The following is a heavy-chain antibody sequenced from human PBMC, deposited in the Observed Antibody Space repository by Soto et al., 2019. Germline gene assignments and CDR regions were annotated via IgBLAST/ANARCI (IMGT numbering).Heavy chain of an antibody. V-gene: IGHV6-1*01. CDR3: ARDTGWYYGMDV. CDR1: GDSVSSNSVA. CDR2: TYYRSKWYN. Sequence: SQTLSLTCAISGDSVSSNSVAWNWIRQSPSRGLEWLVRTYYRSKWYNDYAVSVKSRITINPDTSKSQFSLQLNSVTPEDTAVYYCARDTGWYYGMDVWGQGTTVTVSS. J-gene: IGHJ6*02. D-gene: IGHD6-19*01.